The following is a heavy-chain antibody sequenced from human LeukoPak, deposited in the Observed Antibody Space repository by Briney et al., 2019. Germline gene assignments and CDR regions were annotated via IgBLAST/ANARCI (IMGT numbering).Heavy chain of an antibody. Sequence: GGSLRLSCAASGFTFDDYAMHWVQQAPGKGLEWVSGISWNSGSIGYADSVKGRFTISRDNAKNSLYLQMNSLRAEDTALYYCAKGAYGDYLGSEYYFDYWGQGTLVTVSS. V-gene: IGHV3-9*01. CDR1: GFTFDDYA. D-gene: IGHD4-17*01. J-gene: IGHJ4*02. CDR3: AKGAYGDYLGSEYYFDY. CDR2: ISWNSGSI.